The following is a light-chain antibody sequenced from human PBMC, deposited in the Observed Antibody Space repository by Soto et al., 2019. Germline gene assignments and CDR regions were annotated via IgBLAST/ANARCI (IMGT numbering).Light chain of an antibody. CDR3: MQALQTPPWT. Sequence: DIVMTQSPLSLPVTPGEPASISCRSSQSLLHSNGYNYLDWYLQKPGQSPQLLIYFGSNRASGVPDRFGGSGSGTDFTLKISRVEAEDVGVYYCMQALQTPPWTFGQGTKVEI. CDR2: FGS. CDR1: QSLLHSNGYNY. V-gene: IGKV2-28*01. J-gene: IGKJ1*01.